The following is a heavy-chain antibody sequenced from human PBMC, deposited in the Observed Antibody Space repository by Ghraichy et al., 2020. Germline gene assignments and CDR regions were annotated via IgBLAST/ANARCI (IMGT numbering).Heavy chain of an antibody. Sequence: GESLNISCKGSGYSFTSYWIGWVRQMPGKGLEWMGIIYPGDSDTRYSPSFQGQVTISADKSISTAYLQWSSLKASDTAMYYCARSRITIFGVVIIPDYYYGMDVWGQGTTVTVSS. D-gene: IGHD3-3*01. CDR3: ARSRITIFGVVIIPDYYYGMDV. V-gene: IGHV5-51*01. J-gene: IGHJ6*02. CDR2: IYPGDSDT. CDR1: GYSFTSYW.